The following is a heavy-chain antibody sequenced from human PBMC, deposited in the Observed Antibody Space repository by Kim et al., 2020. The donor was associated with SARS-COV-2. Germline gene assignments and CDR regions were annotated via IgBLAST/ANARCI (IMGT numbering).Heavy chain of an antibody. CDR1: GGSFSGYY. Sequence: SETLSLTCAVYGGSFSGYYWSWIRQPPGKGLEWIGEINHSGSTNYNPSLKSRVTISVDTSKNQFSLKLSSVTAADTAVYYCARVTSKGKYYYYGMDVWGQGTTVTVSS. CDR3: ARVTSKGKYYYYGMDV. V-gene: IGHV4-34*01. D-gene: IGHD4-4*01. J-gene: IGHJ6*02. CDR2: INHSGST.